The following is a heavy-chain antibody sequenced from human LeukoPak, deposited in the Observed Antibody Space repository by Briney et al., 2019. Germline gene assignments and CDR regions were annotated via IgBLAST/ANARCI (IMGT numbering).Heavy chain of an antibody. CDR3: ARVSRYLCFES. CDR1: GGSISSYY. V-gene: IGHV4-59*12. D-gene: IGHD3-16*02. Sequence: SETLSLTCTVSGGSISSYYWGWIRQPPGKGLEWIGNIYHSGSTYYNPSLKSRVTISVDTSKNQFSLKLTSVTAADTDVYYFARVSRYLCFESWGQGTLVMVSS. CDR2: IYHSGST. J-gene: IGHJ4*02.